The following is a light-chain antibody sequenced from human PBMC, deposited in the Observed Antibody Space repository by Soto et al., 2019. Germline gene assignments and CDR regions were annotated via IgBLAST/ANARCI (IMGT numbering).Light chain of an antibody. V-gene: IGLV2-14*01. CDR3: GSWTTYRPYV. Sequence: QSALTQPASVSGSPGQSITIPCIGTSSDIGNYNAVSWYQQHPGKAPKLIIYEVTNRPSGVSDRFSGSKSGNTASLTISGLQAEDEADYYCGSWTTYRPYVFATGTKVTVL. J-gene: IGLJ1*01. CDR1: SSDIGNYNA. CDR2: EVT.